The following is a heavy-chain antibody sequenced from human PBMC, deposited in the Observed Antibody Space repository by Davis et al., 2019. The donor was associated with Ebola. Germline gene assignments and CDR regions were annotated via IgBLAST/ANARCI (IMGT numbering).Heavy chain of an antibody. CDR3: ASSGTYTYYYGSGSYRGRFDY. J-gene: IGHJ4*02. Sequence: GESLKISCAASGFTFSSYWMSWVRQAPGKGLEWVANIKQDGSEKYYVDSVKGRFTISRDNAKNSLYLQMNSLRAEDTAVYYCASSGTYTYYYGSGSYRGRFDYWGQGTLVTVSS. D-gene: IGHD3-10*01. V-gene: IGHV3-7*01. CDR2: IKQDGSEK. CDR1: GFTFSSYW.